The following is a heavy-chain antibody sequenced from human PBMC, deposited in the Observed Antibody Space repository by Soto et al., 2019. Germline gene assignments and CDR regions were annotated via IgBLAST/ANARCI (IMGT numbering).Heavy chain of an antibody. Sequence: QVQLVQSGAEVKKPGSSVKVSCKASGGTFSSYAISWVRQAPGQGLEWMGGIIPIFGTANYAQKFQGRVTITADESTSTAYTELRSLRSEDTAVYYCASHILRQQLADYYYGMDVWSQGTTVTVSS. D-gene: IGHD6-13*01. CDR3: ASHILRQQLADYYYGMDV. V-gene: IGHV1-69*01. CDR1: GGTFSSYA. CDR2: IIPIFGTA. J-gene: IGHJ6*02.